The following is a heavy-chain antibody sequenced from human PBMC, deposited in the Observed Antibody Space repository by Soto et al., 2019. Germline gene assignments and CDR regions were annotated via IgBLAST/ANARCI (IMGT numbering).Heavy chain of an antibody. J-gene: IGHJ4*02. CDR3: ARGLITGSHYSGGWYYFDS. CDR1: GESFSGYI. CDR2: INHSGSA. V-gene: IGHV4-34*01. D-gene: IGHD6-19*01. Sequence: QVQLQQSGAGLLKPSETLSLACAVYGESFSGYIWTWIRQTPGKGLQWIGQINHSGSASYNPSLKSQVPISVHPSNSQFSLELSSVTAADTAVYYCARGLITGSHYSGGWYYFDSWGQGTQVTVSS.